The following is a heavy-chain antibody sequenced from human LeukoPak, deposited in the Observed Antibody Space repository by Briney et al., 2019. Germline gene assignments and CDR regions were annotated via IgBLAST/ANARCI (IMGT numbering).Heavy chain of an antibody. CDR1: GFTFNIYG. CDR2: ISGSGGST. CDR3: AKDRAYSSSCPDY. D-gene: IGHD6-13*01. J-gene: IGHJ4*02. Sequence: PGGSLRLSCAASGFTFNIYGMSWVRQAPGKGLEWVSAISGSGGSTYYADSVKGRFTISRDNSKNTLYLQMNSLRAEDTAVYYCAKDRAYSSSCPDYWGQGTLVTVSS. V-gene: IGHV3-23*01.